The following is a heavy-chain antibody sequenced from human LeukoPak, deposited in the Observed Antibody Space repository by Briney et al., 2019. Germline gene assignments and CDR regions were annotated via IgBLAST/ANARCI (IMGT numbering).Heavy chain of an antibody. D-gene: IGHD2-8*01. CDR3: AKGDLGSGVS. V-gene: IGHV3-23*01. CDR1: GFTFSSYD. CDR2: ISHGGGST. J-gene: IGHJ4*02. Sequence: GGSLRLFCAASGFTFSSYDVSWVRQAPGKGLEWVSYISHGGGSTYYADSVKGRFTISRDYSNYTLSLHMNSLRADDAAVYYCAKGDLGSGVSWGQGTLVTVSS.